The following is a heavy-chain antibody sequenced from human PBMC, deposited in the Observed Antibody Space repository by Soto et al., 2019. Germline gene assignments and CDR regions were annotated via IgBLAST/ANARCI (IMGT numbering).Heavy chain of an antibody. CDR2: IYHSGST. D-gene: IGHD1-26*01. Sequence: SETLSLTCAVSGYSISSGYYWVWLRQPTGKGLEWIGSIYHSGSTYYNPSLKSRVTISVDTYKNQFSLKLSSVTAADTAVYYCARDGSYFEYWGEGTLVTVSS. J-gene: IGHJ4*02. V-gene: IGHV4-38-2*02. CDR3: ARDGSYFEY. CDR1: GYSISSGYY.